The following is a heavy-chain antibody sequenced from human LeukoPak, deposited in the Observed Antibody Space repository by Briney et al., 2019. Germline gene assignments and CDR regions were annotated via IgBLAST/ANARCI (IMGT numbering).Heavy chain of an antibody. Sequence: GGSLRLSCAASGFTFSSYSMNWVRQAPGKGLEWVSSISSSSYIYYADSVKGRFTISRDNAKNSLYLQMNSLRAEDTAVYYCARDSWNGGGAGDYWGQGTLVTVSS. V-gene: IGHV3-21*01. CDR3: ARDSWNGGGAGDY. CDR2: ISSSSYI. J-gene: IGHJ4*02. CDR1: GFTFSSYS. D-gene: IGHD3-16*01.